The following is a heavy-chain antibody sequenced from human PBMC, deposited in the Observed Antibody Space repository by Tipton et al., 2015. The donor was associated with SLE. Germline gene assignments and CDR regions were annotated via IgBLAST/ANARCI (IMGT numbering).Heavy chain of an antibody. V-gene: IGHV3-23*01. CDR3: ARDQVLEWLPYYFAY. Sequence: SLRLSCAASGFTFNSYAMSWVRQAPGKGLEWVSAITGRGVDTYYADSVKGRFTISRDNSKNSLYLQMNSLRAEDTAVYYCARDQVLEWLPYYFAYWGQGTLVTVSS. J-gene: IGHJ4*02. CDR1: GFTFNSYA. D-gene: IGHD3-3*01. CDR2: ITGRGVDT.